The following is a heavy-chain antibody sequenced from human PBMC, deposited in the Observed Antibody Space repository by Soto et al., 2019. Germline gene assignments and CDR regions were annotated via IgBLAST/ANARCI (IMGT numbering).Heavy chain of an antibody. CDR3: ASSPRGYCSSTSCRELGNYYGMDV. D-gene: IGHD2-2*01. V-gene: IGHV5-10-1*01. CDR2: IDPSDSYT. CDR1: RYSFTSYW. Sequence: GESLNISCKGSRYSFTSYWISLVRQMPGKGLEWMGRIDPSDSYTNYSPSFQGHVTISADKSISTAYLQWSSLKASDTAMYYCASSPRGYCSSTSCRELGNYYGMDVWGQGTTVTVSS. J-gene: IGHJ6*02.